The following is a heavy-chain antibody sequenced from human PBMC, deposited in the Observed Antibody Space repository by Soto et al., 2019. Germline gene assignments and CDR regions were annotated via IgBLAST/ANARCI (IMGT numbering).Heavy chain of an antibody. J-gene: IGHJ6*03. CDR1: GFTFSSYG. D-gene: IGHD5-12*01. CDR2: IWYDGSNK. V-gene: IGHV3-33*01. Sequence: GGSLRLSCAASGFTFSSYGMHWVRQAPGKGLEWVAVIWYDGSNKYYADSVKGRFTISRDNSKNSLYLQMNSLRAEDTAVYYCARGSDGYEPQYYYYMDVWGKGTTVTVSS. CDR3: ARGSDGYEPQYYYYMDV.